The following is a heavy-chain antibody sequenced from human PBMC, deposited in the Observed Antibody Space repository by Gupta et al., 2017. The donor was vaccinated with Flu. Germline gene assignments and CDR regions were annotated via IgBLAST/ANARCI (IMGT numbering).Heavy chain of an antibody. CDR1: GFTFSGHG. J-gene: IGHJ3*02. Sequence: QVQLVESGGGVVQPGRALRLSCEVTGFTFSGHGMHWVRMARGKGAEGSAVKSYDGSNNYDAASVRGRFSISRDNSKDTLFLQVYSLRPEDTAVYYCAEDQGATVIVNDPFDIWGQGTMVTVSS. V-gene: IGHV3-30*18. CDR3: AEDQGATVIVNDPFDI. CDR2: KSYDGSNN. D-gene: IGHD2/OR15-2a*01.